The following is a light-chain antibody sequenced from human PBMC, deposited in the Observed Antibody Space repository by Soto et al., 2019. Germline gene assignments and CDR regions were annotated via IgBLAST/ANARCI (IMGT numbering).Light chain of an antibody. CDR2: GAC. Sequence: EIVMTQSPATLSVSPGERATLSCRASQNVNSNLAWYQQKPGQAPRLLIYGACIRATGIPARFSGSGSGTEFTLTISSLQSEDVAVYYCQQYNNWPPVTFGPGTKVDIK. CDR1: QNVNSN. CDR3: QQYNNWPPVT. V-gene: IGKV3-15*01. J-gene: IGKJ3*01.